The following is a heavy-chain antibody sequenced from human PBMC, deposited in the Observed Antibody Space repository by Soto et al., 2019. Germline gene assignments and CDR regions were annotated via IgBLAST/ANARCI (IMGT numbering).Heavy chain of an antibody. V-gene: IGHV3-23*01. CDR3: AKDRQPDKSWAYDY. D-gene: IGHD2-2*01. CDR2: IYSGGTA. J-gene: IGHJ4*02. Sequence: EVKFLESGGGLVQPGGSLRLSCKTSGFIFSEYTMSWVRQAPGKGMEWVSAIYSGGTAFYADSVRGRFTISSDNSATTVDLQMNSLRVEDSAIYYCAKDRQPDKSWAYDYWCLGTLVTVSS. CDR1: GFIFSEYT.